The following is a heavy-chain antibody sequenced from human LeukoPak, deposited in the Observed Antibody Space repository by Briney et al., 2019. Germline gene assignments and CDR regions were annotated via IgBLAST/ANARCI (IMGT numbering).Heavy chain of an antibody. J-gene: IGHJ4*02. V-gene: IGHV4-34*01. Sequence: SETLSLTCAVYGGSFSGYYWSWIRQPPGKGLGWIGEINHSGSTNYNPSLKSRVTISVDTSKNQFSLKLSSVTAADTAVYYCARGFTVNAWGQGTLVTVSS. CDR2: INHSGST. CDR1: GGSFSGYY. D-gene: IGHD4-17*01. CDR3: ARGFTVNA.